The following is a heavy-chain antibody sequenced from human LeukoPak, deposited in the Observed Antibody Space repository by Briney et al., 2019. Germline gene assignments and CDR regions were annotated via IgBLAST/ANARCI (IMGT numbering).Heavy chain of an antibody. D-gene: IGHD6-13*01. Sequence: GGSPRLSCAVSGFTFSSYEMNWVRQAPGKGLEWVSYISSSGSTIYYADSVKGRFTISRGNAKNSLYLQMNSLRAEDTAVYYCARSLMSSSWYVPETDYWGQGTLVTVSS. CDR1: GFTFSSYE. CDR2: ISSSGSTI. CDR3: ARSLMSSSWYVPETDY. V-gene: IGHV3-48*03. J-gene: IGHJ4*02.